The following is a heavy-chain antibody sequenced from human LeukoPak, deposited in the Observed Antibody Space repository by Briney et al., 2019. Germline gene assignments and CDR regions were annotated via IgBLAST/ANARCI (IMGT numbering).Heavy chain of an antibody. CDR2: ISSSSSTI. CDR1: GFTFSSYS. Sequence: GGSLRLSCAASGFTFSSYSMNWVRQAPGKGLEWVSYISSSSSTIYYADSVKGRFTISRDNDKNSLYLQMNSLRAEDTAVYYCARDSITIFGVVNPFDYWGQGTLVTVSS. J-gene: IGHJ4*02. V-gene: IGHV3-48*01. D-gene: IGHD3-3*01. CDR3: ARDSITIFGVVNPFDY.